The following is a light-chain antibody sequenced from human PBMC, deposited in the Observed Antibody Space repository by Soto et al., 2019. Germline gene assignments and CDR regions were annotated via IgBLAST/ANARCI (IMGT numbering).Light chain of an antibody. CDR2: GAS. CDR1: QFLSSY. V-gene: IGKV3-20*01. Sequence: LTQAPATLSLAGGERPPLSCRASQFLSSYLAWYQQKPGQAPRLLIKGASSRATGIPDRFSGSGSGTDFTLTISRLEPEDLAVYYCQQYGSSLITFGQGTRLEIK. J-gene: IGKJ5*01. CDR3: QQYGSSLIT.